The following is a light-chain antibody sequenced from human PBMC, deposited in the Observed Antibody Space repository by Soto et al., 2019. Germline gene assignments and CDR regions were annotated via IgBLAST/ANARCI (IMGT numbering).Light chain of an antibody. CDR2: EVT. CDR3: SSYTTTSTYV. J-gene: IGLJ1*01. V-gene: IGLV2-14*01. CDR1: SSDVGAYDY. Sequence: ALTHPASVSWSPGQSITLSCTGTSSDVGAYDYVSWYQQHPGKAPMFMIYEVTNRPSGVSHRFSGSKSGNTASLTISGLQAEDEADYYCSSYTTTSTYVFGTGTKVTVL.